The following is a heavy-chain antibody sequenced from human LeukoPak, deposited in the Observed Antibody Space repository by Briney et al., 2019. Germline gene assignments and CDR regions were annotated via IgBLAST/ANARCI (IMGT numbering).Heavy chain of an antibody. CDR2: ISSSGSTM. D-gene: IGHD5-12*01. V-gene: IGHV3-48*03. Sequence: GGSLRLSCAASGFTFSNYEMNWVRQAPGKGLEWVSYISSSGSTMYYADSVKGRFTISRDNAKNSLDLQMNSLRAEDTAVYYCARHLFRGGYRSFDYWGQGSLVTVSS. CDR1: GFTFSNYE. J-gene: IGHJ4*02. CDR3: ARHLFRGGYRSFDY.